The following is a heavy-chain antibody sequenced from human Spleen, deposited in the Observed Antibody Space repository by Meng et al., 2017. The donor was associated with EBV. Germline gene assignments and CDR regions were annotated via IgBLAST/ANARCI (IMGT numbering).Heavy chain of an antibody. J-gene: IGHJ4*02. Sequence: EGSGPGPGKPSGTPSLTCAASGAPTSSSNWWTWVRQPPGKGLEWIGEIYHSGPTNYNPSLKSRVTMSVDKSKNQFSLKLTSVTAADTAVYYCARDRGGYSYASDYWGQGTLVTVSS. CDR3: ARDRGGYSYASDY. D-gene: IGHD5-18*01. CDR2: IYHSGPT. V-gene: IGHV4-4*02. CDR1: GAPTSSSNW.